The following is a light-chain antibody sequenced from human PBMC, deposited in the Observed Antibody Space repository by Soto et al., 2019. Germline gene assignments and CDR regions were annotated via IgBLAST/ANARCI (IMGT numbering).Light chain of an antibody. J-gene: IGKJ4*01. V-gene: IGKV1-5*01. CDR1: QSINNW. Sequence: DIHMAQSPSTQSACVGDRVTITCRASQSINNWLAWYQQKPGKAPKFLIYDASNLESGVPSRFSGSASGTEFTLTISSLQPDDFATYYCQQYDNYPLTFGGGTKVDIK. CDR2: DAS. CDR3: QQYDNYPLT.